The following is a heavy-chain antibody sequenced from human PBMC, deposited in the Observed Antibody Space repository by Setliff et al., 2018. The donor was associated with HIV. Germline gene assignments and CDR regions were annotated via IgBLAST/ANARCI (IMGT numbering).Heavy chain of an antibody. CDR3: ARENYDSSGLHGFDY. Sequence: ASVKVSCKASGYTFTSYYMHWVRQAPEQGLEWMGIINPSGGSTSYAQRFQGRVTMTRDTSTSTVYMELSSLRSEDTAVYYCARENYDSSGLHGFDYWGQGTLVTVSS. J-gene: IGHJ4*02. D-gene: IGHD3-22*01. V-gene: IGHV1-46*01. CDR1: GYTFTSYY. CDR2: INPSGGST.